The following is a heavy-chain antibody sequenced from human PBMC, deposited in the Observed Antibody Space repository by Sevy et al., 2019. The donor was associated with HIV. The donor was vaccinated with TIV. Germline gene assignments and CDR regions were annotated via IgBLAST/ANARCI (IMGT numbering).Heavy chain of an antibody. V-gene: IGHV3-30*18. Sequence: GSLRLSCAASGLTFSSYDMHWVRQAPGKGLEWVAVISYDGSNKYYADSVKGRFTISRDNSTNTLYLQMNSLRAEDTAVYYCAKDQGGLLWIWIDAFDIWGQGTMVTVSS. J-gene: IGHJ3*02. D-gene: IGHD3-10*01. CDR1: GLTFSSYD. CDR2: ISYDGSNK. CDR3: AKDQGGLLWIWIDAFDI.